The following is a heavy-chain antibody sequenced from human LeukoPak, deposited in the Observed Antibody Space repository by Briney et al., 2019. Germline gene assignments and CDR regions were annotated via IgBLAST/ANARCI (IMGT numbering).Heavy chain of an antibody. D-gene: IGHD4-11*01. CDR1: GFTFSNYA. CDR2: ISGSGGYT. CDR3: ARNDYSNNEYFQH. V-gene: IGHV3-23*01. Sequence: GGSLRLSCAASGFTFSNYAMSWVRQAPGKGLEWVSAISGSGGYTYYADSVKGRFTISRDNSKNTLYLQMNSLRAEDTAVYYCARNDYSNNEYFQHWGQGTLVTVSS. J-gene: IGHJ1*01.